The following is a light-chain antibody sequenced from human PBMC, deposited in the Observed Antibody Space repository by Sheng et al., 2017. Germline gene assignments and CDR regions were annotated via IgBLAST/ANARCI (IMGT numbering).Light chain of an antibody. V-gene: IGKV3-20*01. CDR2: GAS. CDR1: QSVSSN. CDR3: QQYGSSPPHT. J-gene: IGKJ2*01. Sequence: EIVMTQSPGTLSVSPGERATLSCRASQSVSSNLAWYQQKPGQAPRLLIFGASSRATGIPDRFSGSGSGTDFALTISSLEPEDFAVYYCQQYGSSPPHTFGQGTNLEI.